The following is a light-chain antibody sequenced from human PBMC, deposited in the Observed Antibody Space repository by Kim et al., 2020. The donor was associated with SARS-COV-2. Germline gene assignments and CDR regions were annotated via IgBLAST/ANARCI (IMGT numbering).Light chain of an antibody. CDR3: QTWDSTTVI. V-gene: IGLV3-1*01. CDR2: QDN. CDR1: KLGEKS. J-gene: IGLJ2*01. Sequence: VSPGQTARITCSGDKLGEKSTSWYQQKSGRSPVVVIYQDNKRPSGMTKRFSGSSSGNTATLTISGTQPMDEADYYCQTWDSTTVIFGGGTQLTVL.